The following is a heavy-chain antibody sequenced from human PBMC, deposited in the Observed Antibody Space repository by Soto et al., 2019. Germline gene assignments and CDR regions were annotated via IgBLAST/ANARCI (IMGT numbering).Heavy chain of an antibody. V-gene: IGHV4-34*01. CDR3: ARKLVGPARVVKWFCSTGFEF. J-gene: IGHJ5*01. Sequence: CLRQPPGKGLEWIGEINFQGTTNYHPSLRTRVSMSVDTSKSQISLNMSSVTAADTALYFCARKLVGPARVVKWFCSTGFEFWRPGTLVLVFS. CDR2: INFQGTT. D-gene: IGHD1-26*01.